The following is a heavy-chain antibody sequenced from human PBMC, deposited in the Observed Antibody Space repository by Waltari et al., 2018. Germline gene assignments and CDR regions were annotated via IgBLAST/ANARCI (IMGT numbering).Heavy chain of an antibody. D-gene: IGHD2-8*02. J-gene: IGHJ6*02. Sequence: QVQLQQWGAGLLQPSETLSLTCAVYGGSFSCYYWGWIRHPPGKGLEWIWEINHSGNTNHNPSLRSRVTMLVDTSKSQFSLKLNSVTAADTAVYYCVRLEDCTGPGGNCYSGDSFAMDVWGQGTTVTVSS. CDR1: GGSFSCYY. V-gene: IGHV4-34*02. CDR3: VRLEDCTGPGGNCYSGDSFAMDV. CDR2: INHSGNT.